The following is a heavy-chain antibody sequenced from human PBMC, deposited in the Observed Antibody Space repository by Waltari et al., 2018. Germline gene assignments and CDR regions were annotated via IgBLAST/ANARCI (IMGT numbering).Heavy chain of an antibody. CDR3: ASSSSSGYYYYMDV. CDR2: MNPNSGNT. V-gene: IGHV1-8*01. CDR1: GYTFTSYD. J-gene: IGHJ6*03. D-gene: IGHD6-6*01. Sequence: QVQLVQSGAEVKKPGASVKVSCKASGYTFTSYDINWVQQATGQGLEWMGWMNPNSGNTGYAQKFQGRVTMTRNTSISTAYMELSSLRSEDTAVYYCASSSSSGYYYYMDVWGKGTTVTVSS.